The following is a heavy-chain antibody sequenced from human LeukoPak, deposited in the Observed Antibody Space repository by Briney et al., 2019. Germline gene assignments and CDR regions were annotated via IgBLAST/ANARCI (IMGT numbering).Heavy chain of an antibody. CDR1: GVPISSGGYY. CDR3: ARGPVRDYSNY. CDR2: IYYSGST. D-gene: IGHD4-11*01. Sequence: NPSETLSLTCTVSGVPISSGGYYWSWIRQHPGKGLEWVGYIYYSGSTYYNPSLKSRLTISLDTSNNQSSLKLSSVTAADTAVYYCARGPVRDYSNYWGQGTLVTVSS. V-gene: IGHV4-31*03. J-gene: IGHJ4*02.